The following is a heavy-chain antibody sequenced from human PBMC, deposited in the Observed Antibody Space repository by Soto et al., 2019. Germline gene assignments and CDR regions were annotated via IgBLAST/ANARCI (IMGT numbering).Heavy chain of an antibody. CDR3: ARGGYCSGGSCYENWFDP. CDR1: GYTFTSYD. V-gene: IGHV1-8*01. J-gene: IGHJ5*02. Sequence: VASVKVSCKASGYTFTSYDINWVRQATGQGLEWMGWMNPNSGNTGYAQKFQGRVTMTRNTSISTAYMELSSLRSEDTAVYYCARGGYCSGGSCYENWFDPWGQGTLVTVSS. D-gene: IGHD2-15*01. CDR2: MNPNSGNT.